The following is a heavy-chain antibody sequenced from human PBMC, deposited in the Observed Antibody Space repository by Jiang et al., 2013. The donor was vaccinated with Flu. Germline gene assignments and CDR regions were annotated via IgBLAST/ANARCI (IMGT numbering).Heavy chain of an antibody. J-gene: IGHJ4*02. CDR2: ISAYNGNT. D-gene: IGHD6-19*01. Sequence: PGAVSEGLLQGVLVTPLPSYGISWVRQAPGQGLEWMGWISAYNGNTNYAQKLQGRVTMTTDTSTSTAYMELRSLRSDDTAVYYCARGIRSIAVAGFDYWGQGTLVTVSS. CDR1: VTPLPSYG. CDR3: ARGIRSIAVAGFDY. V-gene: IGHV1-18*01.